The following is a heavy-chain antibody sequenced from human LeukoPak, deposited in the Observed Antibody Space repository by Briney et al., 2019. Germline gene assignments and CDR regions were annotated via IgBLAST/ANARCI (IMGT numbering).Heavy chain of an antibody. V-gene: IGHV1-2*02. CDR2: INPNSGGT. CDR1: GYTFTSYG. D-gene: IGHD3-22*01. J-gene: IGHJ4*02. Sequence: GASVKVSCKASGYTFTSYGISWVRQAPGQGLEWMGWINPNSGGTNYAQKFQGRVTMTRDTSISTAYMELSRLRSDDTAVYYCARDQSATMIVVVQFDYWGQGTLVTVSS. CDR3: ARDQSATMIVVVQFDY.